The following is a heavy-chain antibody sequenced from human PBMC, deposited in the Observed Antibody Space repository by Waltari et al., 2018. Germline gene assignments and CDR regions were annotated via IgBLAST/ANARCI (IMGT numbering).Heavy chain of an antibody. J-gene: IGHJ4*02. CDR2: ISGKSGSI. Sequence: EVQLVESGGGLVQPGRSLSLSCAASGFPFDDYAMPWVRQAPGKGLGGVSGISGKSGSIGYADSGKGRFTISRDNSKNTLYLQMNSLRAEDTAVYYCAKDSSSWYFDYWGQGTLVTVSS. D-gene: IGHD6-13*01. V-gene: IGHV3-9*01. CDR3: AKDSSSWYFDY. CDR1: GFPFDDYA.